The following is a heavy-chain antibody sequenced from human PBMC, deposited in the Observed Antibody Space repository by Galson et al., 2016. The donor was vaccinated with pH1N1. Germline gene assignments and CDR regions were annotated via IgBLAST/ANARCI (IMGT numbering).Heavy chain of an antibody. Sequence: SVKVSCKASGFTFSDSTMQWVRQARGQRLEWIGWIVVGSGDTNYAQKFQERVTITRDMSTSTAYMELTTLRSEDTAVYYCAADTLFLAYPKRRYYHYAMDVWGQGTTVTVSS. CDR2: IVVGSGDT. V-gene: IGHV1-58*02. CDR3: AADTLFLAYPKRRYYHYAMDV. D-gene: IGHD3-3*01. J-gene: IGHJ6*02. CDR1: GFTFSDST.